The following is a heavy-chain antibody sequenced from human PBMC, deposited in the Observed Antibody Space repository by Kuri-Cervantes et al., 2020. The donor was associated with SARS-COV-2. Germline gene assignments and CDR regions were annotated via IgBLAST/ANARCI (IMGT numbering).Heavy chain of an antibody. Sequence: ASVKVSCKASGYTFTSYAMNWVRQAPGQGLEWMGWINTNTGNPTYAQGFTGRFVFSLDTSVSTAYLQISSLKAEDTAVYYCARDPYSGYDFDFDYWGQGTLVTASS. V-gene: IGHV7-4-1*02. J-gene: IGHJ4*02. CDR1: GYTFTSYA. CDR3: ARDPYSGYDFDFDY. D-gene: IGHD5-12*01. CDR2: INTNTGNP.